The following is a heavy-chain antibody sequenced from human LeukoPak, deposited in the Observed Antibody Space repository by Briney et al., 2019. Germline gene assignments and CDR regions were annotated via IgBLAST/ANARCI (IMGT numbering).Heavy chain of an antibody. CDR2: FSYDGSTQ. Sequence: GGSLRLSCAGSGFTLSTYAMHWVRQAPGKGLEWVAVFSYDGSTQRYADSVKGRFTISRDNSKNSLYLQMNSLRTEDTAVYYCAKAKDGSSGYDYLFDYWGQGTLVTVSS. CDR3: AKAKDGSSGYDYLFDY. V-gene: IGHV3-30-3*01. J-gene: IGHJ4*02. D-gene: IGHD5-12*01. CDR1: GFTLSTYA.